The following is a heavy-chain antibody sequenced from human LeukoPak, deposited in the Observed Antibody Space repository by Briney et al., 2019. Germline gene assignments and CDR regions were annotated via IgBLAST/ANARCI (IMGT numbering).Heavy chain of an antibody. CDR2: IYTSGST. J-gene: IGHJ4*02. CDR1: GGSISSGSYY. D-gene: IGHD2-15*01. Sequence: SETLSLTCTVSGGSISSGSYYWSWIRQPAGKGLEWIGRIYTSGSTNYNPSLKSRVTISVDTSKNQFSLKLSSVTAADTAVYYCARDQGCGGSCYELGYWGQGTLVTVSS. V-gene: IGHV4-61*02. CDR3: ARDQGCGGSCYELGY.